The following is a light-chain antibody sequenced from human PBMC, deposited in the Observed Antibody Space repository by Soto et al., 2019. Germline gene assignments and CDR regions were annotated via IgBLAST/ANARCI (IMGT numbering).Light chain of an antibody. V-gene: IGKV1-39*01. CDR3: QQSHSAPYT. CDR1: QSVDAY. Sequence: IQMTQSPSSLSASEGDGVTITCRASQSVDAYLHWFQQKPGKPPKLLIYAASTLQSGVPSRFSGSGSETDFTLTISSLQPEDFATYYCQQSHSAPYTFGQGTKVEIK. J-gene: IGKJ2*01. CDR2: AAS.